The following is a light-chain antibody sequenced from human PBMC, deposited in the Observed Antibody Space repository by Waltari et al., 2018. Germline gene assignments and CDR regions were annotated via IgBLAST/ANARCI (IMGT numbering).Light chain of an antibody. CDR2: GAS. CDR1: QSVSSSH. Sequence: EIVLTQSPGTLSLSPGERATLSCRATQSVSSSHLAWYQQKPGQAPRLLISGASSRATGIPDRFSASGSGTDFTLTISRLEPGDFAVYYCQQYGSSPLTFGGGTKVEIK. J-gene: IGKJ4*01. V-gene: IGKV3-20*01. CDR3: QQYGSSPLT.